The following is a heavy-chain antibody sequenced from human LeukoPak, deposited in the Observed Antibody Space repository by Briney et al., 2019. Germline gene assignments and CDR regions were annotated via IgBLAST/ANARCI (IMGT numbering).Heavy chain of an antibody. D-gene: IGHD2-15*01. J-gene: IGHJ4*02. CDR1: GGSFSGYY. Sequence: SETLSLTCAVYGGSFSGYYWSWIRQPPGKGLDWIGEINHSGSTNYNPSLKSRVTISVDTSKNQFSLKLSSVTAADTAVYYCARIGRGSGSKRPYWGQGTLVTVSS. V-gene: IGHV4-34*01. CDR2: INHSGST. CDR3: ARIGRGSGSKRPY.